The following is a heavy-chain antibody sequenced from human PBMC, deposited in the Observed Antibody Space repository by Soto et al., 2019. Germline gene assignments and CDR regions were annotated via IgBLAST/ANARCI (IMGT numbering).Heavy chain of an antibody. Sequence: SETLSLTCTVSGGSISSSSYYWGWIRQPPGKGLEWIGSIYYSGTTYYNPSLKSRVTISVDTSKNQFSLKLSSVTAADTAVYYCARHRGYYDILTGYYTELNFDYWGQGTLVTVS. CDR3: ARHRGYYDILTGYYTELNFDY. V-gene: IGHV4-39*01. J-gene: IGHJ4*02. CDR2: IYYSGTT. CDR1: GGSISSSSYY. D-gene: IGHD3-9*01.